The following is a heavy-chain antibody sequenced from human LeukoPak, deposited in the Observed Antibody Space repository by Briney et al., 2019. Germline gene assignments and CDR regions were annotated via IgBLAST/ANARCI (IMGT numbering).Heavy chain of an antibody. CDR2: IYNSGST. V-gene: IGHV4-59*08. CDR1: SGSISGNY. D-gene: IGHD6-13*01. J-gene: IGHJ4*02. CDR3: ARFSSSTWASDF. Sequence: KPSETLSLTCTVSSGSISGNYWSWIRQSPGKGLEWIAYIYNSGSTNYNPSLKSRVTISVDTSKNQFSLNLNSVTAADTAVYYCARFSSSTWASDFWGQGTLVTVSS.